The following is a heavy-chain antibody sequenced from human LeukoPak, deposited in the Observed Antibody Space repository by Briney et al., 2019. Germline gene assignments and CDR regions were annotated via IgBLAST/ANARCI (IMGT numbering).Heavy chain of an antibody. Sequence: PSETLSLSCAVSGGSISSGGYSWGWIRQPPGRGLEWIVYIYHSGSTYYNPSLKSRVTISVNRSKNQFSLKLSSVTAADTAVYYCARGAIRYFDWLSHFDYWGQGTLVIVSS. V-gene: IGHV4-30-2*01. D-gene: IGHD3-9*01. J-gene: IGHJ4*02. CDR3: ARGAIRYFDWLSHFDY. CDR1: GGSISSGGYS. CDR2: IYHSGST.